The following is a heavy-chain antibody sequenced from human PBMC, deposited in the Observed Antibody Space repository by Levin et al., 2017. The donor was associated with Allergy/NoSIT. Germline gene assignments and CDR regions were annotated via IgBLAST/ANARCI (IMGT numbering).Heavy chain of an antibody. V-gene: IGHV4-30-4*01. J-gene: IGHJ5*02. Sequence: SETLSLTCTVSGGSISSGDYYWSWIRQPPGKGLEWIGYIYYSGSTYYNPSLKSRVTISVDTSKNQFSLKLSSVTAADTAVYYCARDLLYCSSTSCLTGLDPWGQGTLVTVSS. D-gene: IGHD2-2*01. CDR1: GGSISSGDYY. CDR2: IYYSGST. CDR3: ARDLLYCSSTSCLTGLDP.